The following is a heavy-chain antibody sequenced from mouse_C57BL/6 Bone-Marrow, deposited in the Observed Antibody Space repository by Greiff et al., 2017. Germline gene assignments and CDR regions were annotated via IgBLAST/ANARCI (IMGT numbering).Heavy chain of an antibody. CDR2: ISYSGST. D-gene: IGHD2-10*01. CDR1: GYSITSDY. J-gene: IGHJ4*01. V-gene: IGHV3-8*01. Sequence: VQLKQSGPGLAKPSQTLSLTCSVTGYSITSDYWNWIRKFPGNKLEYMGYISYSGSTYYNPSLNSRISITRDTSKNQYYLQLNSVTTEDTATYYCARYTYYGNYDAMDYWGQGTSVTVSS. CDR3: ARYTYYGNYDAMDY.